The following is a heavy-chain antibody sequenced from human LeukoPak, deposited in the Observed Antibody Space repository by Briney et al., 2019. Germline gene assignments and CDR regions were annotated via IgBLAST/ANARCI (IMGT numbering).Heavy chain of an antibody. CDR3: ARDLTTSDN. Sequence: PGGSLRLSCAASGFTFDDYGMSWVRQAPGKGLEWVSGINWSGGRTGYADSLKGRFTISRDNAKNTLYLRMNSLRDEDTALYYCARDLTTSDNWGQGTLVTVSS. V-gene: IGHV3-20*04. CDR2: INWSGGRT. CDR1: GFTFDDYG. D-gene: IGHD1/OR15-1a*01. J-gene: IGHJ4*02.